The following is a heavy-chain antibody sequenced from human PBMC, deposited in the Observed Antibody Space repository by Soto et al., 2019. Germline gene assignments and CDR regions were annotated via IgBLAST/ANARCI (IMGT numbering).Heavy chain of an antibody. CDR2: VDSAGSGT. CDR1: GITFSGFW. Sequence: VPLVESGGGSIQPGGSLRLSCVASGITFSGFWMHWVRQVPGKGLVWVARVDSAGSGTSDADSVKGRFTISRDNANNMRSLQMDSPRVEDMAVSYCATVFEHCGPGIRVTGSS. CDR3: ATVFEH. V-gene: IGHV3-74*01. J-gene: IGHJ4*02.